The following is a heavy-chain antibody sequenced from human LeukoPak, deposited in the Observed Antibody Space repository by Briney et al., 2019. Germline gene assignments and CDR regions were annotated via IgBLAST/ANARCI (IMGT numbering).Heavy chain of an antibody. CDR3: ARGPPVAGTSSWFDP. CDR2: ISAYSGNT. CDR1: GYTFTSYG. Sequence: ASVKVSCKASGYTFTSYGISWVRQAPGQGLEWMGWISAYSGNTNYAQKLQGRVTMTTDTSTSTAYMELRSLRSDDTAVYYCARGPPVAGTSSWFDPWGQGTLVTVSS. V-gene: IGHV1-18*01. J-gene: IGHJ5*02. D-gene: IGHD6-19*01.